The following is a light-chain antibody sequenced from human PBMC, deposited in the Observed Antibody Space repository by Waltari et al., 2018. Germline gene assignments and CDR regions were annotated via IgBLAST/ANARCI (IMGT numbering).Light chain of an antibody. CDR3: QQYHKWPPGG. Sequence: VVTQSPATLSVSPGKTVTLSCRASQRVNTNLAWYQQKPGQASRLLIFAASTRAPGIPSRFGGSGSGTEFTLTITSLQFEDVGVYFCQQYHKWPPGGFGGGTKVEIE. CDR1: QRVNTN. V-gene: IGKV3-15*01. CDR2: AAS. J-gene: IGKJ4*01.